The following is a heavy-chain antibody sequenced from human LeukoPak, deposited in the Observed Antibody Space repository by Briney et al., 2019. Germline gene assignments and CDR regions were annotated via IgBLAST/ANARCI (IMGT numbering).Heavy chain of an antibody. J-gene: IGHJ4*02. CDR3: ARMYSTYWYYFDY. D-gene: IGHD1-26*01. CDR1: GGSVNDNNYY. V-gene: IGHV4-61*01. Sequence: SETLSLTCTVSGGSVNDNNYYWSWIRQPPGKALEWLGYIYYSGSTTYNPSLKSRVTISVDTSKNQFSLRMFSVTAADTAVFYCARMYSTYWYYFDYWGQGIQVTVSS. CDR2: IYYSGST.